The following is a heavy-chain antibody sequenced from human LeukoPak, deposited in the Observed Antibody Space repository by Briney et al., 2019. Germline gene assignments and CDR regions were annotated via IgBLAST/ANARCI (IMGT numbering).Heavy chain of an antibody. J-gene: IGHJ3*02. V-gene: IGHV4-4*07. CDR1: GGSISSYY. Sequence: SETLSLTCTVSGGSISSYYWSWIRQPAGKGLEGIGRIYTSGSTYYNPSLKSRVTISVDTSKNQFSLKLSSVTAADTAVYYCARGGYCSSTSCRDAFDIWGQGTMVTVSS. D-gene: IGHD2-2*01. CDR2: IYTSGST. CDR3: ARGGYCSSTSCRDAFDI.